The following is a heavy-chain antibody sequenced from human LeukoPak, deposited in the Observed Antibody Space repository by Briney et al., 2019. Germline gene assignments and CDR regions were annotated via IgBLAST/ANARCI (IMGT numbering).Heavy chain of an antibody. CDR1: GFTFSSYE. Sequence: GSLRLSCAASGFTFSSYEMNWVRQAPGKGLEWVSYISSSGSTIYYADSVKGRFTISRDNAKNSLYLQMNNLRAEDTAVYYCAPRVVGSAPFDYWGQGTLVTVSS. CDR3: APRVVGSAPFDY. V-gene: IGHV3-48*03. J-gene: IGHJ4*02. CDR2: ISSSGSTI. D-gene: IGHD2-15*01.